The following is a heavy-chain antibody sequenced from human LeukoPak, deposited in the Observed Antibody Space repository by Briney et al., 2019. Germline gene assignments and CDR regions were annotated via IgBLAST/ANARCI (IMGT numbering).Heavy chain of an antibody. CDR3: ARGHCSSTSCYDWYFDL. Sequence: SETLSLTCTVSGGSISSYYWSWIRQPAGKGLEWIGRVYTSETTNYNPSLKSRVTMSVDTSKNQFSPKLSSVTAADTAVYYCARGHCSSTSCYDWYFDLWGRGTLVTVSS. CDR1: GGSISSYY. J-gene: IGHJ2*01. V-gene: IGHV4-4*07. CDR2: VYTSETT. D-gene: IGHD2-2*01.